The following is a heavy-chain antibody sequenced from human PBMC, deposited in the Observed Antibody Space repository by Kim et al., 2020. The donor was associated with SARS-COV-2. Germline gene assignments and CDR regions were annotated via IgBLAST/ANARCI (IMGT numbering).Heavy chain of an antibody. D-gene: IGHD3-22*01. Sequence: GGSLRLSCAASGFTFSSYAMHWVRQAPGKGLEYVSAISSNGGSTYYANSVKGRFTISRDNSKNTLYLQMGSLRAEDMAVYYCARSMEGRENYYDSSGLLDYWGQGTLVTVSS. CDR3: ARSMEGRENYYDSSGLLDY. V-gene: IGHV3-64*01. CDR1: GFTFSSYA. J-gene: IGHJ4*02. CDR2: ISSNGGST.